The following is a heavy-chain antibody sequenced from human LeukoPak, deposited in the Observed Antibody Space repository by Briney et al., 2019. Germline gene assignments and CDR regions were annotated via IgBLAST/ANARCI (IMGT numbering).Heavy chain of an antibody. Sequence: GGSLRLSCAVSGLTVSTNFMSWVRQAPGRGLEWVSIIYADGGTSYADSVKGRFTLSRDNSKNTEYLQMSSLRAEDTAVYYCARLASRPFWGQGSLVTVSS. J-gene: IGHJ4*02. CDR3: ARLASRPF. CDR2: IYADGGT. D-gene: IGHD6-6*01. V-gene: IGHV3-53*01. CDR1: GLTVSTNF.